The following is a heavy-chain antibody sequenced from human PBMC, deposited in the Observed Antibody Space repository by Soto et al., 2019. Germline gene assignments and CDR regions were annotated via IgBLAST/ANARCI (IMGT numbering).Heavy chain of an antibody. CDR1: GGTFSSYT. Sequence: QVQLVQSGAEVKKPGSSVKVSCKASGGTFSSYTISWVRQAPGQGLEWMGRIIPILGIANYAQKFQGRVTITADKSTSKAYMELSSLRSEDTAVYYCASSPYGVVAATFDYWGQGTLVTVSS. V-gene: IGHV1-69*02. CDR2: IIPILGIA. CDR3: ASSPYGVVAATFDY. J-gene: IGHJ4*02. D-gene: IGHD2-15*01.